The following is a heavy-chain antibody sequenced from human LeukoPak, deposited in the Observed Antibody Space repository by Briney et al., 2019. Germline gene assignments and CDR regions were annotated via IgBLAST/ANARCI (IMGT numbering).Heavy chain of an antibody. J-gene: IGHJ4*02. CDR2: IWYDGSNK. Sequence: GGSLRLSCAASGFTFSSYGMHWVRQAPGKGLEWVAVIWYDGSNKYYADSVKGRFTISRDNSKNTLYLQMNSLRAEGTAVYYCARDRGAYCGGDCYSSLDYWGQGTLVTVSS. D-gene: IGHD2-21*02. CDR3: ARDRGAYCGGDCYSSLDY. CDR1: GFTFSSYG. V-gene: IGHV3-33*01.